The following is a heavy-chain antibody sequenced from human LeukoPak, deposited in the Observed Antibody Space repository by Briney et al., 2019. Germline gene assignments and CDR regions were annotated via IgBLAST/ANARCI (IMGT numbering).Heavy chain of an antibody. CDR2: VRNKPYGGTT. D-gene: IGHD2-15*01. J-gene: IGHJ4*02. CDR3: TRFRDCSGGSCFNFDY. CDR1: GFTFADYA. V-gene: IGHV3-49*04. Sequence: GGSLRLSCTASGFTFADYAMSWVSQAPGKGLEWVGFVRNKPYGGTTEYTASVKGRFTISRDDSKSFAYLQMNSLKSEDTAVYYCTRFRDCSGGSCFNFDYWGQGTLVTVSS.